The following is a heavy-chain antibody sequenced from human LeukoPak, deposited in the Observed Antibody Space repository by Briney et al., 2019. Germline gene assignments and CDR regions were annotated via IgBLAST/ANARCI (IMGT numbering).Heavy chain of an antibody. J-gene: IGHJ4*02. CDR3: ARDRRVSGFDY. CDR1: GFTFSSYS. V-gene: IGHV3-21*05. Sequence: GSLRLSCAASGFTFSSYSMNWVRQAPGKGLEWISYISSSSSYTNYADSVKGRFTISRDNAKNSLYLQMNSLRAEDTAVYYCARDRRVSGFDYWGQGTLVTVSS. CDR2: ISSSSSYT.